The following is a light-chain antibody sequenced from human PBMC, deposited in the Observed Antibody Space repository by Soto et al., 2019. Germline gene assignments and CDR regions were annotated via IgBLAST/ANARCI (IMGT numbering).Light chain of an antibody. V-gene: IGLV2-14*01. Sequence: QSALTQPASVSGSPGQSITISCTGTSSDVGGYNFVSWFQQHPGKAPNLLIYDVNSRPPGVSDRFSGSKSGNTASLTISGLQDEDEADYYCSSYTSSGTVVFGGGTKLTVL. CDR1: SSDVGGYNF. CDR3: SSYTSSGTVV. CDR2: DVN. J-gene: IGLJ2*01.